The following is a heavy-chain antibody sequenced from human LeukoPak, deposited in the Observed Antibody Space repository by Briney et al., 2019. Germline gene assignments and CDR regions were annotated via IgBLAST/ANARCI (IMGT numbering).Heavy chain of an antibody. J-gene: IGHJ4*02. CDR3: ASLDGYNPGDY. CDR2: ISYDGSDK. Sequence: GGSLRLSCAASGFTFNNYGMHWVRQAPGKGLEWVAVISYDGSDKYYAVSVKGRCTISGDNSKNTLYLQMNSLRPQDTAVYYCASLDGYNPGDYWGQGILVTVSS. CDR1: GFTFNNYG. D-gene: IGHD5-24*01. V-gene: IGHV3-30*03.